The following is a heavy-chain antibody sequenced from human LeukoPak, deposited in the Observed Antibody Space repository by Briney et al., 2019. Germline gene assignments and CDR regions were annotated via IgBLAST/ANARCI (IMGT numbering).Heavy chain of an antibody. CDR3: ARGGTIQLWLTAAYLDY. Sequence: SEALSLTCAVYGGSFSGYYWSWIRQPPGKGLEWIGEINHSGSTNYNPSLKSRVTISVDTSKNQFSLKLSSVTAADTAVYYCARGGTIQLWLTAAYLDYWGQGTLVTVSS. J-gene: IGHJ4*02. CDR2: INHSGST. V-gene: IGHV4-34*01. CDR1: GGSFSGYY. D-gene: IGHD5-18*01.